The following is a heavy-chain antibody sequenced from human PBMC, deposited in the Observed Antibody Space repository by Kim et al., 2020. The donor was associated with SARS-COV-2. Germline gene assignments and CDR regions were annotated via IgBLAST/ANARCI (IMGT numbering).Heavy chain of an antibody. V-gene: IGHV4-31*03. J-gene: IGHJ4*02. D-gene: IGHD6-19*01. CDR2: IYYSGST. CDR1: GGSISSGGYY. CDR3: ARKGKAGLALDY. Sequence: SETLSLTCTVSGGSISSGGYYWSWIRQHPGKGLEWIGYIYYSGSTYYNPSLKSRVTISVDTSKNQFSLKLSSVTAADTAVYYCARKGKAGLALDYWGQGTLVTVSS.